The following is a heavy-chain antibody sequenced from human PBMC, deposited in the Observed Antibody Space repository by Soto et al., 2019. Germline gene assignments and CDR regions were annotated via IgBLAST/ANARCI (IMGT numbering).Heavy chain of an antibody. CDR1: GCSFSRDG. D-gene: IGHD4-17*01. J-gene: IGHJ4*02. CDR2: ITDNGGST. V-gene: IGHV3-23*01. Sequence: VGSLRLSCAASGCSFSRDGMSWVRQAPGKGLEWVSLITDNGGSTYYADSVKGRFTTSRDNTKNTLFLQMNSLRAEDTAVYYCAKERATTTAFDYWGQGALVTVSS. CDR3: AKERATTTAFDY.